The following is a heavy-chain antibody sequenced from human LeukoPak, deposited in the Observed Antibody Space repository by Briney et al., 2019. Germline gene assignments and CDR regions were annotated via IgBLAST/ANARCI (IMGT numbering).Heavy chain of an antibody. D-gene: IGHD6-19*01. V-gene: IGHV3-23*01. J-gene: IGHJ4*02. CDR3: EREIVSAVAGNFDY. Sequence: GGSLRLSCAASGFTFSSYAMSWVRQAPGKGLEWVSAISGSGGSTYYADSVKGRFTISRDNAKNSLYLEMNSLRAEDTAVYYCEREIVSAVAGNFDYWGQGTLVTVSS. CDR2: ISGSGGST. CDR1: GFTFSSYA.